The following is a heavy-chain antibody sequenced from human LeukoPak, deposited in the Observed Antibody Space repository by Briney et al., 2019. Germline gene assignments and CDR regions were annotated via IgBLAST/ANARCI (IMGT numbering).Heavy chain of an antibody. Sequence: SEILSLTCTVSGGSISSCHYYWGWIRQPPGKGLEWIGSIYYSGSTYYNPSLKSRVTMSVDTSKNQFSLKLRSVTAADTAVYFCARHPLGYYFDYWGRGTLVTASS. CDR2: IYYSGST. CDR1: GGSISSCHYY. D-gene: IGHD7-27*01. J-gene: IGHJ4*02. CDR3: ARHPLGYYFDY. V-gene: IGHV4-39*01.